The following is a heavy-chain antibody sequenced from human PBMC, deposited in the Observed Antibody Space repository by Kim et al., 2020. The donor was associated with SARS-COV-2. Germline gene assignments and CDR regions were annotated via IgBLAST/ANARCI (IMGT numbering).Heavy chain of an antibody. V-gene: IGHV3-9*01. J-gene: IGHJ4*02. CDR2: ISWNSGSI. CDR1: GFTFDDYA. CDR3: AKGGIQLPVPNFDY. Sequence: GGSLRLSCAASGFTFDDYAMHWVRQAPGKGLEWVSGISWNSGSIGYADSVKGRFTISRDNAKNSLYLQMNSLRAEDTALYYCAKGGIQLPVPNFDYWGQGTLVTVSS. D-gene: IGHD5-18*01.